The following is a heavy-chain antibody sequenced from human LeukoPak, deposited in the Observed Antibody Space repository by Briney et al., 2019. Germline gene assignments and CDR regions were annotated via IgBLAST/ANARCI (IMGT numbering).Heavy chain of an antibody. D-gene: IGHD5-18*01. CDR3: ARGGSSGDTYGYGPTFHH. CDR2: INPNSGST. Sequence: ASVNVSCKASGYTFPDYFMHWVRQAPGQGLEWVGWINPNSGSTKYAHHFQGRVTLTRCTSISKAYMELSSLISDDTAVYYCARGGSSGDTYGYGPTFHHWGQGTLVTVSS. J-gene: IGHJ4*02. V-gene: IGHV1-2*02. CDR1: GYTFPDYF.